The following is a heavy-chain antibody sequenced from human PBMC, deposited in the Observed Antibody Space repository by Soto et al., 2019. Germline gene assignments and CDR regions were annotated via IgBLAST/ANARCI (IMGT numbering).Heavy chain of an antibody. CDR1: GGSISSGGYS. J-gene: IGHJ5*02. V-gene: IGHV4-30-2*01. D-gene: IGHD3-10*01. CDR3: ARVPGP. Sequence: PSETLCLTCAVSGGSISSGGYSWSWIRQPPGKGLEWIGYIYHSGSTYYNSSLKSRVTISVDRSKNQFSLKLSSVTAADTAVYYCARVPGPWGQGTLVTVSS. CDR2: IYHSGST.